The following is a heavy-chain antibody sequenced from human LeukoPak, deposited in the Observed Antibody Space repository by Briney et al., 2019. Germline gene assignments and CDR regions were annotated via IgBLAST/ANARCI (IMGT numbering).Heavy chain of an antibody. D-gene: IGHD3-3*01. Sequence: GGSLRLSCAASGFTFSSYGMHWVRQAPGKGLEWVAVISYDGSNKYYADSVKGRFTISRDNSKNTLYLQMNSLRAEDTAVYYCAREVTYYDFWSGVSLGYWGQGTLVTVSS. J-gene: IGHJ4*02. CDR3: AREVTYYDFWSGVSLGY. CDR1: GFTFSSYG. CDR2: ISYDGSNK. V-gene: IGHV3-30*03.